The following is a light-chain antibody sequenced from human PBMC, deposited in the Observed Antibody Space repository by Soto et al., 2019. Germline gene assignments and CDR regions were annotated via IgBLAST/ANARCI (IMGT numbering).Light chain of an antibody. CDR1: QSISSY. CDR3: QQSYSTPPT. J-gene: IGKJ5*01. CDR2: AAS. V-gene: IGKV1-39*01. Sequence: DIQMTQSPSSLSASVGDRVTITCRAGQSISSYLNWYQQKPGKAPKLLIYAASSLQSGVPSRFSGSGSGTDFTLTISSLHPEDFATYYCQQSYSTPPTFGQGTRLEIK.